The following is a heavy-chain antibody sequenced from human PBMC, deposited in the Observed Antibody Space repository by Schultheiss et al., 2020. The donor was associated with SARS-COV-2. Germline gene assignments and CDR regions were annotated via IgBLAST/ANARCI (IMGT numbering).Heavy chain of an antibody. J-gene: IGHJ6*02. CDR2: IYYSGST. Sequence: SETLSLTCTVSGGSISSGSYYWSWIRQPPGKGLEWIGYIYYSGSTYYNPSLKSRVTISVDTSKNQFSLKLSSVTAADTAVYYCARVGRLNPRYYYYYGMDVWGQGTTVTVSS. CDR1: GGSISSGSYY. V-gene: IGHV4-39*07. D-gene: IGHD1-1*01. CDR3: ARVGRLNPRYYYYYGMDV.